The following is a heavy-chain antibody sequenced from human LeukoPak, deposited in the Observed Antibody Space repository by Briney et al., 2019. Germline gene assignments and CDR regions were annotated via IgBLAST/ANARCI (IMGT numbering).Heavy chain of an antibody. CDR2: ISAYNGNT. J-gene: IGHJ4*02. D-gene: IGHD2-2*01. CDR3: ARVERAGVRQLPDY. V-gene: IGHV1-18*01. CDR1: GHTFTSYG. Sequence: ASVKVSCKASGHTFTSYGISWVRQAPGQGLEWMGWISAYNGNTNYAQKLQGRVTMTIDTSTSTAYMELRSLRSDDTAVYYCARVERAGVRQLPDYWGQGTLVTVSS.